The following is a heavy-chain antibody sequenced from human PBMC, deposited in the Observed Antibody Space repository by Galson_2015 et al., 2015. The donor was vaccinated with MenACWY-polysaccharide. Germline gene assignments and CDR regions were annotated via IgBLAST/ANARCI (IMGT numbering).Heavy chain of an antibody. J-gene: IGHJ5*02. D-gene: IGHD3-3*01. Sequence: SLRLSCAASGFTFTSSAMSWVRQAPGKGLEWVSAIRRSGTNTYYADSVKGRFTISRDNSKNTLYLQMNSLRAEDTAVYYCAKDSTDFWCVAKRFDLWGQGTLVTVSS. CDR1: GFTFTSSA. CDR2: IRRSGTNT. CDR3: AKDSTDFWCVAKRFDL. V-gene: IGHV3-23*01.